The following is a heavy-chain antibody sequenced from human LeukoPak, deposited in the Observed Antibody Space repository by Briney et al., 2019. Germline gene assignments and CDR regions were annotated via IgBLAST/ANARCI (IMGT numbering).Heavy chain of an antibody. J-gene: IGHJ3*02. CDR1: GYTFTSYY. D-gene: IGHD3-10*01. CDR2: INPSGGST. CDR3: ARDKTMVRGVNDAFDI. Sequence: EASVKVSCKASGYTFTSYYMHWVRQAPGQGLEWMGIINPSGGSTSYAQKFQGRVTMTRDTSTCTVYMELSSLRSEDTAVYYCARDKTMVRGVNDAFDIWGQGTMVTVSS. V-gene: IGHV1-46*01.